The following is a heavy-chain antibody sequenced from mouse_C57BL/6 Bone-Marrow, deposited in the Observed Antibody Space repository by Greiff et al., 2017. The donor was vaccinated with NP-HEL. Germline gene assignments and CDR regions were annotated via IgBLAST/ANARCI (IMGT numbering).Heavy chain of an antibody. CDR1: GYSITSGYY. V-gene: IGHV3-6*01. CDR2: ISYDGSN. Sequence: EVKLVESGPGLVKPSQSLSLTCSVTGYSITSGYYWNWIRQFPGNKLEWMGYISYDGSNNYNPSLKNRISITRDTSKNQFFLKLNSVTTEDTATYYCAREKTTVVAPFDYWGQGTTLTVSS. CDR3: AREKTTVVAPFDY. J-gene: IGHJ2*01. D-gene: IGHD1-1*01.